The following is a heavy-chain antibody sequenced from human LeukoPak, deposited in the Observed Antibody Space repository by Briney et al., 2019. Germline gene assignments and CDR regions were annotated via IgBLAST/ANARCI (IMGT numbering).Heavy chain of an antibody. CDR3: ARDYWWNYDY. Sequence: GMSLRLSCAASGFTFSGHAMHWVRQAPGKGLELLAYISHDGSYQYHVDSVKGRFTVSRDNSKNTIYLQMDSLRAEDTAIYYCARDYWWNYDYWGQGTLVTVSS. CDR1: GFTFSGHA. V-gene: IGHV3-30*03. CDR2: ISHDGSYQ. J-gene: IGHJ4*02. D-gene: IGHD1-7*01.